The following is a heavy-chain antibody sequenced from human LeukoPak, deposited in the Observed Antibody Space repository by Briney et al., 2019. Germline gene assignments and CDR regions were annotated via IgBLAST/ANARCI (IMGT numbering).Heavy chain of an antibody. D-gene: IGHD3-22*01. CDR1: GYTFTSYY. V-gene: IGHV1-46*01. CDR3: ATIYVGDYYDSSGYYLDY. Sequence: ASVKVSCKASGYTFTSYYIHWVRQAPGQGLEWMGIIYPGGGSTSYAQKFQGRVTITADKSTSTAYMELSSLRSEDTAVYYCATIYVGDYYDSSGYYLDYWGQGTLVTVSS. J-gene: IGHJ4*02. CDR2: IYPGGGST.